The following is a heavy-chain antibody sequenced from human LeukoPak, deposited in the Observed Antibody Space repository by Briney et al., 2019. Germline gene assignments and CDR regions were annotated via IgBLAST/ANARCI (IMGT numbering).Heavy chain of an antibody. CDR2: IYGGGST. V-gene: IGHV3-53*01. CDR3: ARDSICSGGSCYSDY. Sequence: PGGSLRLSGAPSGLTVSGNYMSWVRQAPGRGLEWVSSIYGGGSTYYANSVKGRFTISRDNSKNTLYLQMNSLRAEDTAVYYCARDSICSGGSCYSDYWGQGTLVTVSS. J-gene: IGHJ4*02. CDR1: GLTVSGNY. D-gene: IGHD2-15*01.